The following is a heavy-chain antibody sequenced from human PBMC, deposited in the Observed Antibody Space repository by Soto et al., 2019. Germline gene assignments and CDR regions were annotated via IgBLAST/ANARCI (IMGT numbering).Heavy chain of an antibody. D-gene: IGHD1-26*01. V-gene: IGHV3-43*01. CDR3: AKDRKSWELYSDGMDV. Sequence: PGGSLRLSCAASGFGFSFSNYYMNWIRQAPGKGLEWVSSISCSGRSTFYADSVKGRFTISRDNSKNSLYLQMNSLRTEDTALYYCAKDRKSWELYSDGMDVWGQGTTVTVSS. CDR2: ISCSGRST. J-gene: IGHJ6*02. CDR1: GFGFSFSNYY.